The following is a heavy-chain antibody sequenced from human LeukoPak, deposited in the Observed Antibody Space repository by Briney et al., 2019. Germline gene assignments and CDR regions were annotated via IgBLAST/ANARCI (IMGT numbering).Heavy chain of an antibody. V-gene: IGHV5-51*01. CDR1: GYSFTSYS. D-gene: IGHD5-18*01. Sequence: GESLKISCKASGYSFTSYSIGWVGQMPGNGLKWMGIIHPGDSDTRYSPSFEGQVTISADKSISTAYLQWSSLKASDTAMYYCASTRSWHRYGYGYWGQGTLVTVSS. CDR2: IHPGDSDT. J-gene: IGHJ4*02. CDR3: ASTRSWHRYGYGY.